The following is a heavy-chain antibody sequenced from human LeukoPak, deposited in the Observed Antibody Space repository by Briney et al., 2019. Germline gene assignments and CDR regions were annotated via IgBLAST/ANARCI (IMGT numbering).Heavy chain of an antibody. J-gene: IGHJ3*02. Sequence: GGSLRLSCAASGFTFSSYAMSWVRQAPGKGLEWVSAISGSGGSTYYADSVKGRFTISRDNSKNTLYLQMNSLRAEDTAVYYCAKGRFVYDSSGIDAFDIWGQGTMVTVSS. CDR1: GFTFSSYA. CDR3: AKGRFVYDSSGIDAFDI. CDR2: ISGSGGST. V-gene: IGHV3-23*01. D-gene: IGHD3-22*01.